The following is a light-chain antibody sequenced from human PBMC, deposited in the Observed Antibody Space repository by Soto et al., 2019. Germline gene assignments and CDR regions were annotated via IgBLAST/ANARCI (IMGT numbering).Light chain of an antibody. Sequence: DIQMTQSPSTLSASVGDRVTITCRASQSVTHWLAWYQQRPGKAPKLLIYDASTLERGVPSRFSGSGSGTDFTLTISILQVDDFETYYCHQYHSSSSTFGQGTKVEIK. J-gene: IGKJ1*01. CDR2: DAS. CDR1: QSVTHW. V-gene: IGKV1-5*01. CDR3: HQYHSSSST.